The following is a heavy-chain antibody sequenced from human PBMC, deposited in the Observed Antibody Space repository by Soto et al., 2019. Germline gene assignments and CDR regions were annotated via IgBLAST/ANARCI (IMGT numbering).Heavy chain of an antibody. D-gene: IGHD3-3*01. V-gene: IGHV4-59*01. CDR3: ARAGSRTIFGVVIGYDY. Sequence: SETLSLTCTVSGGSISSYYWSWIRQPPGKGLEWIGYIYYSGSTNYNPSLKSRVTISVDTSKNQFSLKLSSVTAADTAVYYCARAGSRTIFGVVIGYDYWGQGTLVTVSS. J-gene: IGHJ4*02. CDR2: IYYSGST. CDR1: GGSISSYY.